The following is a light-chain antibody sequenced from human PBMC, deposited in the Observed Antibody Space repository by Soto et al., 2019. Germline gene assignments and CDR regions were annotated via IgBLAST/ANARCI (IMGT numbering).Light chain of an antibody. J-gene: IGKJ1*01. CDR3: QQYSSYWT. CDR1: QNIDTW. V-gene: IGKV1-5*03. CDR2: KAS. Sequence: DIQMTQSPSTLSASIGDRVTITCRASQNIDTWLAWYQQKPGKAPNLLIYKASTLESGVPSRFSGSGSGTEFTLTINSLQPADFATYYCQQYSSYWTFGPGTKVEFK.